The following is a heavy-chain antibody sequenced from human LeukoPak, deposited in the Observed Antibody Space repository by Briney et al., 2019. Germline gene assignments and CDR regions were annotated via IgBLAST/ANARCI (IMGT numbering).Heavy chain of an antibody. CDR2: IIPIFGTA. V-gene: IGHV1-69*01. Sequence: SVKVSCKASGGTFSSYAISWVRQAPGQGLEWMGGIIPIFGTANYVQKFQGRVTITADESTSTAYMELSSLRSEDTAVYYCASHSPPDENMGYGDAGYWGQGTLVTVSS. J-gene: IGHJ4*02. CDR3: ASHSPPDENMGYGDAGY. D-gene: IGHD4-17*01. CDR1: GGTFSSYA.